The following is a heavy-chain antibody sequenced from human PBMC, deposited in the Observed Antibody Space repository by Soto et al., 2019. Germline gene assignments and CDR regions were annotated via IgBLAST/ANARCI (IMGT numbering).Heavy chain of an antibody. D-gene: IGHD2-2*01. CDR2: IYHSGSA. Sequence: SETLSLTCDVSGVSISSSHWWCWLRQPPGKGLEWIGEIYHSGSANYNPSLKSRVTMSVDKSKNQFSLRLTSVTAADTARYFCARIAVVPAALDPWGQGTLVTVSS. CDR1: GVSISSSHW. V-gene: IGHV4-4*02. J-gene: IGHJ5*02. CDR3: ARIAVVPAALDP.